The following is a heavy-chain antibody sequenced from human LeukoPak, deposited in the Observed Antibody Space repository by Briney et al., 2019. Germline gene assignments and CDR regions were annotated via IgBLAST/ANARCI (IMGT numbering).Heavy chain of an antibody. CDR1: GFTFSSYG. CDR3: ARGRFNYDSSGYSSFYY. J-gene: IGHJ4*02. V-gene: IGHV3-7*01. Sequence: PGGSLRLSCAASGFTFSSYGMHWVRQAPGKGLEWVANIKEDGSEKYYVDSVKGRFTISRDDARNSLFLQMNSLRAEDTAVYYCARGRFNYDSSGYSSFYYWGQGTLVTVSS. D-gene: IGHD3-22*01. CDR2: IKEDGSEK.